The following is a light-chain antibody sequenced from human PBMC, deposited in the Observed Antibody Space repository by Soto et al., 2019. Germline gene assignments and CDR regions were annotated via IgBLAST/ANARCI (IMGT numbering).Light chain of an antibody. J-gene: IGKJ5*01. CDR2: AAS. V-gene: IGKV1D-12*01. Sequence: DIKMTQSPSSVSASVGDRVTITCRASQDISSWLAWYKQKPGKAPKLLIYAASSLQSGVPSRFSGSGSGTDFTLTIRSLQPEDFATYDGQQPISFPITFGQGTRLEIK. CDR1: QDISSW. CDR3: QQPISFPIT.